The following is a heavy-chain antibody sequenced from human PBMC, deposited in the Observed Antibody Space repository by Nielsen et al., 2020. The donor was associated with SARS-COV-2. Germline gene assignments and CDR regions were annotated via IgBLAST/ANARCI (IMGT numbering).Heavy chain of an antibody. D-gene: IGHD3-3*01. V-gene: IGHV3-53*05. CDR2: FYSGGTT. CDR3: VKEDTYYDSWSGYSAYYFDS. J-gene: IGHJ4*02. CDR1: GFIVSSKY. Sequence: GESLKISCAASGFIVSSKYMNWVRQAPGKGLEWVSVFYSGGTTLYADSVKGRFTISRDNFKNTLYLRMSGLRAEDTAFYYCVKEDTYYDSWSGYSAYYFDSWGQGIVVTVSS.